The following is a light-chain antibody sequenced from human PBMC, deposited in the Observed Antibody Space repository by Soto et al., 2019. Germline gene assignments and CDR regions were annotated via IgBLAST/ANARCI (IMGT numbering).Light chain of an antibody. CDR3: MQALQTPRT. CDR1: QSLQHNNGNTL. CDR2: LAS. J-gene: IGKJ1*01. V-gene: IGKV2-28*01. Sequence: EIVMTQSPLSLTVTPGEPASISCKSSQSLQHNNGNTLLDWYMQKPGQSPQLLIYLASRRAPGDRDRVSGSGSGTDFTLRISTVEADDAAIYYCMQALQTPRTFGQGTKLEI.